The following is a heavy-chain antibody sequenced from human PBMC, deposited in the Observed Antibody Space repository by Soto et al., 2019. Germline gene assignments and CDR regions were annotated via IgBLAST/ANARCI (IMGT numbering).Heavy chain of an antibody. V-gene: IGHV3-15*01. CDR1: GFSFNSAW. CDR3: IVDVPNGGVYVAIDH. J-gene: IGHJ4*02. Sequence: GGSLRLSCVVSGFSFNSAWMIWVRQAPGKGLEWVGRIKSKADGETTDYAAPVKGRFAISRDDSKDTVYLQMNSLKTEDTAMYYCIVDVPNGGVYVAIDHWGQGTLVTVSS. D-gene: IGHD2-8*02. CDR2: IKSKADGETT.